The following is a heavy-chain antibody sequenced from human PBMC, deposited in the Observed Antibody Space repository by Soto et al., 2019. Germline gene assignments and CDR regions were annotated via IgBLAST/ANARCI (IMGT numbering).Heavy chain of an antibody. J-gene: IGHJ4*02. CDR3: ARDRYCSPWYYLDY. D-gene: IGHD6-19*01. Sequence: QVQLVESGGGVVQPGRSLRLSCAASGFTFSSYGMHWVRQAPGKGLEWVAVIWYDGSNKYYADSVKGRFTISRYNSENTLYLQMNSLRVEDTGVYHCARDRYCSPWYYLDYWGQGTLATVSS. CDR1: GFTFSSYG. V-gene: IGHV3-33*01. CDR2: IWYDGSNK.